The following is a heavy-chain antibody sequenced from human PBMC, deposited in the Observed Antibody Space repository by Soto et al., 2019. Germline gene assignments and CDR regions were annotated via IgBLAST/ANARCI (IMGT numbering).Heavy chain of an antibody. CDR3: ARGRSGSWENGFDP. D-gene: IGHD6-13*01. J-gene: IGHJ5*02. CDR1: GGSISSYY. CDR2: IDYSGST. V-gene: IGHV4-59*01. Sequence: SETLSLTCTVSGGSISSYYWSWIRQPPGKGLEWIGCIDYSGSTNYNPSLKSRVTISLDTSKNQFSLKMSSVTAADTAVYYCARGRSGSWENGFDPWGQGTLVTVPS.